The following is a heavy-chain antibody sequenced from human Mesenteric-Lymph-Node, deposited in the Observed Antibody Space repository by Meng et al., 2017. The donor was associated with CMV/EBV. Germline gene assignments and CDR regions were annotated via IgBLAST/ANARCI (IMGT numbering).Heavy chain of an antibody. D-gene: IGHD3-10*01. Sequence: AVSGGSISSSYWWTWVRQSPGKGLEWIGEIYHSGSTNYNPSLKSRVTISVDKSKNHFSLNLSSVTAADTAVYYCASRNYYASGSPDYWGQGTLVTVS. V-gene: IGHV4-4*02. CDR1: GGSISSSYW. J-gene: IGHJ4*02. CDR3: ASRNYYASGSPDY. CDR2: IYHSGST.